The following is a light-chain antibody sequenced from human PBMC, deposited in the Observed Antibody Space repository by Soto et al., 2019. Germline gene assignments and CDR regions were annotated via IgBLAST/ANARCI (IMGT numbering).Light chain of an antibody. CDR2: DVS. CDR3: SSYTSSSTVV. CDR1: SSDVGGYNY. V-gene: IGLV2-14*03. Sequence: QSALTQPASVSGSPGQSITISCTGTSSDVGGYNYVSWYQHHPGKAPKLMIYDVSNRPSGVSNRFSGSKSDNTASLIISGLQAEDEGDYYCSSYTSSSTVVFGGGTKLTVL. J-gene: IGLJ3*02.